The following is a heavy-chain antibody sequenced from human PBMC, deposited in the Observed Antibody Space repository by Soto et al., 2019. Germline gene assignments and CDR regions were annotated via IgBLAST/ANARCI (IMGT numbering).Heavy chain of an antibody. CDR2: INAGNGNT. J-gene: IGHJ4*02. CDR1: GYTFTGYA. CDR3: ARTALLRYLNGGCDY. D-gene: IGHD3-9*01. V-gene: IGHV1-3*01. Sequence: ASVKVSCKASGYTFTGYAMHWVRQAPGQRLEWMGWINAGNGNTKYSQKLQGRVTMTTDTSTSTAYMELRSLRSDDTAVYYCARTALLRYLNGGCDYWGQGTLVTVSS.